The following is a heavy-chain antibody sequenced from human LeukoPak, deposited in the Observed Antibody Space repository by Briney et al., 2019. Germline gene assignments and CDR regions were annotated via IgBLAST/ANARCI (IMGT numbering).Heavy chain of an antibody. CDR2: ISGSGGST. V-gene: IGHV3-23*01. J-gene: IGHJ3*02. D-gene: IGHD5-12*01. Sequence: GGSLRLSCAASGFTFSNYAMSWVRQAPGKGLQWISAISGSGGSTHYADSVKGRFTLSRDDSQNTLYLQMNGLRDEDTAIYYCAKDSVMWLRRHEVAFDIWGQGTMVTVSS. CDR1: GFTFSNYA. CDR3: AKDSVMWLRRHEVAFDI.